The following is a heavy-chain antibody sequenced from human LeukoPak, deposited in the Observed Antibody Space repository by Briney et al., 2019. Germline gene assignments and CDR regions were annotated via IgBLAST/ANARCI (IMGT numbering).Heavy chain of an antibody. CDR1: GYTFISYY. CDR3: AKDQVWIVVGSFDY. Sequence: ASVKVSCKAFGYTFISYYMNWVRQAPGQGLEWMGIINPSGGSTSYAQKFQGRVTMTRDTSTSTVYMELSSLRSEDTAVYYCAKDQVWIVVGSFDYWGQGTLVTVSS. CDR2: INPSGGST. V-gene: IGHV1-46*01. D-gene: IGHD3-22*01. J-gene: IGHJ4*02.